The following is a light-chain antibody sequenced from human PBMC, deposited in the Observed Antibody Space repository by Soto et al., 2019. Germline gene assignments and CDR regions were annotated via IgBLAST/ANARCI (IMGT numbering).Light chain of an antibody. CDR2: KAS. CDR3: QQYNSPWT. J-gene: IGKJ1*01. Sequence: DIPMTQSPSTLSASVGDRVTITCRASQSISSWLAWYQQKPGKAPKLLIDKASSLESGVPSRFSGSGSGTEFTLTISSLQPDDFATYYCQQYNSPWTFGQGTKVEI. CDR1: QSISSW. V-gene: IGKV1-5*03.